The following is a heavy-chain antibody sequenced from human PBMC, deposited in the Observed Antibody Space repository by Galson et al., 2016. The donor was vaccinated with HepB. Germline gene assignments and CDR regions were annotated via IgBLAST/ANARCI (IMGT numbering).Heavy chain of an antibody. D-gene: IGHD6-19*01. Sequence: SLRLSCAASGSSFNYYWMHWVRQAPGKGLVWVSRINTDGTITTYADSVKGRFTISRDNAKNTLYLQMNGLRVEDTAVYFCTRSYSNVWGVDFWGQGTLVTVSS. CDR1: GSSFNYYW. CDR3: TRSYSNVWGVDF. V-gene: IGHV3-74*03. CDR2: INTDGTIT. J-gene: IGHJ4*02.